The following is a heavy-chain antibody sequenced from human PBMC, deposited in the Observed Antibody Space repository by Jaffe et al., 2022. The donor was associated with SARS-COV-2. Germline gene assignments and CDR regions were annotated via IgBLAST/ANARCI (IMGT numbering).Heavy chain of an antibody. J-gene: IGHJ4*02. CDR3: ARDWYYYDSSGYRSRNHFDY. V-gene: IGHV3-74*01. Sequence: EVQLVESGGGLVQPGGSLRLSCAASGFTFSSYWMHWVRQAPGKGLVWVSRINSDGSSTSYADSVKGRFTISRDNAKNTLYLQMNSLRAEDTAVYYCARDWYYYDSSGYRSRNHFDYWGQGTLVTVSS. CDR1: GFTFSSYW. D-gene: IGHD3-22*01. CDR2: INSDGSST.